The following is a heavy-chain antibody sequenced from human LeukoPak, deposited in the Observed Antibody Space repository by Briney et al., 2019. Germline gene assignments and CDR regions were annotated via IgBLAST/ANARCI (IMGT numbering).Heavy chain of an antibody. CDR1: LFSFSNYA. D-gene: IGHD2-2*01. CDR2: ISGRGGST. V-gene: IGHV3-23*01. J-gene: IGHJ6*02. CDR3: AKGKGSKSSTTMDV. Sequence: GGALRLSCAASLFSFSNYAICWVRQAPRKGLEWVSAISGRGGSTYYADPVKGRFTISRDNSKNTLYLQMNSLRAEDTAVYYCAKGKGSKSSTTMDVWGQGTTVTVSS.